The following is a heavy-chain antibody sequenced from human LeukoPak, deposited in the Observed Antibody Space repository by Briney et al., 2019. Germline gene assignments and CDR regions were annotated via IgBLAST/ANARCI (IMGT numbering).Heavy chain of an antibody. CDR1: GFTFSSNY. V-gene: IGHV3-53*01. D-gene: IGHD1-26*01. Sequence: GGSLRLSCAASGFTFSSNYMSWVRQAPGKGLEGVSVIYSGGSTYYADSVKGRFTISRDNSKNTLYLQMNSLRAEDTAVYYCARAGGSGSYYFDYWGQGTLVTVSS. CDR2: IYSGGST. CDR3: ARAGGSGSYYFDY. J-gene: IGHJ4*02.